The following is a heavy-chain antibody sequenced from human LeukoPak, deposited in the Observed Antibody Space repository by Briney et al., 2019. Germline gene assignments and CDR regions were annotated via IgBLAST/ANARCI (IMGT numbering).Heavy chain of an antibody. CDR3: ARGTTAQVVVVAATFPLDY. J-gene: IGHJ4*02. D-gene: IGHD2-15*01. CDR1: GFTFSNYA. Sequence: GGSLRLSCAASGFTFSNYAMHWVRQAPGKGLEWVAVISYDGSNEYYADSVKGRFTISRDNSKNTLYLQMNSLRTEDTAVYYCARGTTAQVVVVAATFPLDYWGQGTLVTVSS. CDR2: ISYDGSNE. V-gene: IGHV3-30-3*01.